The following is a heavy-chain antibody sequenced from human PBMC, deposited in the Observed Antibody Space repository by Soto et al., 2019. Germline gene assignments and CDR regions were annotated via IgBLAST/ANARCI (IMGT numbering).Heavy chain of an antibody. Sequence: QVQLQESGPGLVKPLETLSLTCTVSGASISSGGYYWNWMRQHPGKGLEWIGYIYHSGSTNYNPSLKSRVTMSVYTSKNQFSLKLSYVTAADTALYYCARDSGHYGKGWFYPWGQGTLVTVSS. J-gene: IGHJ5*02. CDR1: GASISSGGYY. CDR3: ARDSGHYGKGWFYP. D-gene: IGHD3-10*01. V-gene: IGHV4-31*03. CDR2: IYHSGST.